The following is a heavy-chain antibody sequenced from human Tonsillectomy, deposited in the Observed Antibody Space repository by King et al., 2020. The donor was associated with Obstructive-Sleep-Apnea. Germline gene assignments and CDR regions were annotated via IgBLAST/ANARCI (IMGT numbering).Heavy chain of an antibody. Sequence: VQLVESGAEVKKPGESLRISCKGSGYSFTSYWISWVRQMPGEGLEWMGRSDPSDSYTNYSPSFQGHGTISADKSISTAYLQWSSLKASDTAMYYCARRISSSWFHFDYWGQGTLVTVSS. CDR2: SDPSDSYT. J-gene: IGHJ4*02. CDR3: ARRISSSWFHFDY. V-gene: IGHV5-10-1*03. D-gene: IGHD6-13*01. CDR1: GYSFTSYW.